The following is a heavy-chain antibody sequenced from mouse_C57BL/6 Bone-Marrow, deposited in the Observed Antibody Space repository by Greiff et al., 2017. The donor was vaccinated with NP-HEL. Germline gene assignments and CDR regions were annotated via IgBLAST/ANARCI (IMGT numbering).Heavy chain of an antibody. V-gene: IGHV1-81*01. CDR2: IYPRSGNT. CDR1: GYTFTSYG. J-gene: IGHJ3*01. Sequence: VQLQQSGAELARPGASVKLSCKASGYTFTSYGISWVKQRTGQGLEWIGEIYPRSGNTYYNEKFKGKATLTADKSSSTAYMELRSLTSEDSAVYFCASITTVVATKADWGQGTLVTVSA. D-gene: IGHD1-1*01. CDR3: ASITTVVATKAD.